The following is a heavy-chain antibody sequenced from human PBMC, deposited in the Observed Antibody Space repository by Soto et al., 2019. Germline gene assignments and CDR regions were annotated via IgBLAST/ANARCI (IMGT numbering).Heavy chain of an antibody. CDR2: IIPIFGTA. Sequence: QVQLVQSGAEVKKPGSSVKVSCKASGGTFSSYAISWVRQAPGQGLEWMGGIIPIFGTANYAQKFQGRVTITADESTSTDYMELSSLRSEDTAVYYCASLTGTHMYYGMDVWGQGTTVTVSS. V-gene: IGHV1-69*01. J-gene: IGHJ6*02. CDR1: GGTFSSYA. D-gene: IGHD1-7*01. CDR3: ASLTGTHMYYGMDV.